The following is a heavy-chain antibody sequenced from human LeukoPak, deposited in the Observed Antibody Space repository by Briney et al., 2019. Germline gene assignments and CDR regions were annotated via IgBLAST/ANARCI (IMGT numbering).Heavy chain of an antibody. V-gene: IGHV1-69*05. CDR3: ARAGDSRAFDI. CDR2: IIPIFSTA. J-gene: IGHJ3*02. CDR1: GGTFSSYA. D-gene: IGHD3-10*01. Sequence: ASVKVSCKASGGTFSSYAISWVRQAPGQGLEWMGGIIPIFSTANYALKFQGRVTITTDESTSTAYMELSSLRSDDTAVYYCARAGDSRAFDIWGQGTMVTVSS.